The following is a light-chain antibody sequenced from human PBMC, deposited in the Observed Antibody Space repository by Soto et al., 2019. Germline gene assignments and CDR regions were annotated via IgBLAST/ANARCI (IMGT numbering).Light chain of an antibody. CDR1: SSDVGGYNY. CDR3: SSYAGSNKKV. Sequence: QSALTQPPSASGSPGQSVTISCTGTSSDVGGYNYVSWYQQHPGKAPKLMLYAVSERPSGVPDRFSGSKSGNTASLTVSGLQVEDEADYYCSSYAGSNKKVFGGGTKLTVL. CDR2: AVS. V-gene: IGLV2-8*01. J-gene: IGLJ2*01.